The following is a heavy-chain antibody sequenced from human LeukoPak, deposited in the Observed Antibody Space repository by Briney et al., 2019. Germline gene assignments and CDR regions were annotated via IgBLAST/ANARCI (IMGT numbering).Heavy chain of an antibody. CDR2: IYYSGST. Sequence: SETLSLTCTVSGGSISSYYWSWIRQPPGKGLEWIGYIYYSGSTNYNPSLKSRVTISVDTSKNQFSLKLSSVTAADTAVYYCATRRADFWSGYQHSDDAFDIWGQGTMVTVSS. V-gene: IGHV4-59*01. CDR3: ATRRADFWSGYQHSDDAFDI. CDR1: GGSISSYY. D-gene: IGHD3-3*01. J-gene: IGHJ3*02.